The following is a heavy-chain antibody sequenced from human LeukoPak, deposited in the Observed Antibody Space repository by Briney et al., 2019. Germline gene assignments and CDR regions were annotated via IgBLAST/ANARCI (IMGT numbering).Heavy chain of an antibody. J-gene: IGHJ4*02. CDR2: INPNSGGT. D-gene: IGHD6-19*01. CDR1: GYTFTGYY. V-gene: IGHV1-2*02. CDR3: AKEYSSGWSRFDY. Sequence: ASVKVSCKASGYTFTGYYIHWVRQAPGQGLEWMGWINPNSGGTNYAQKFQGRVTMTRDTSISTAYMELSRLISDDTAVYYCAKEYSSGWSRFDYWGQGTPVTVSS.